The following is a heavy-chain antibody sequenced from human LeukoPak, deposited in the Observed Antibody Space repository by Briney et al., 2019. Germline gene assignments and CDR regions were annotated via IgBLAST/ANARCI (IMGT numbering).Heavy chain of an antibody. J-gene: IGHJ4*02. V-gene: IGHV3-74*01. CDR1: GFTYSSYW. Sequence: TGGSLRLSCAASGFTYSSYWMHWVRHAPGKGLVWVSRVNSDGSSTTYADSVKGRFTISRDNAKNTLYLQMNSLRAEDTAVYYCARGSTQYSSGWYGLDYWGQGTLVTVSS. D-gene: IGHD6-19*01. CDR2: VNSDGSST. CDR3: ARGSTQYSSGWYGLDY.